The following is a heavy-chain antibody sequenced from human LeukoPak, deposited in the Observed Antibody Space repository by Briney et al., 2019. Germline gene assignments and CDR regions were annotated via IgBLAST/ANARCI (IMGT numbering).Heavy chain of an antibody. V-gene: IGHV1-8*03. CDR1: GYTFTSYY. D-gene: IGHD3-3*01. Sequence: ASVKVSCKASGYTFTSYYMHWVRQATGQGLEWMGWMNPNSGNTGYAQKFQGRVTITRDTSINTAYMELSSLRSEDTAVYYCARGYDFWSGHSSLFDYWGQGTLVTVSS. CDR2: MNPNSGNT. CDR3: ARGYDFWSGHSSLFDY. J-gene: IGHJ4*02.